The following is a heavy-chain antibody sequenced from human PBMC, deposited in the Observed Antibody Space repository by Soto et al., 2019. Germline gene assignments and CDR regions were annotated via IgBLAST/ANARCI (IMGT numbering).Heavy chain of an antibody. J-gene: IGHJ2*01. V-gene: IGHV3-23*01. CDR1: GFTFSSYA. CDR2: ISGSGGST. CDR3: ATLPIYGDYESNGWYFDL. D-gene: IGHD4-17*01. Sequence: GGSLRLSCAASGFTFSSYAMSWVRQAPGKGLEWVSAISGSGGSTYYADSVKGRFTISRDNSKNTLYLQMNSLRAEDTAVYYCATLPIYGDYESNGWYFDLWGRGTLVTVSS.